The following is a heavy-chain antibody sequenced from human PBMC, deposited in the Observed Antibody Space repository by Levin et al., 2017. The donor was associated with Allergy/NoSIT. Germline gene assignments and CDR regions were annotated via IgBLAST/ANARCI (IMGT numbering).Heavy chain of an antibody. Sequence: VASVKVSCAASGFAFRSYWMNWVRQAPGKGLEWVANISPDGSETHYVDSVKGRFAISSDNARDSLYLYMNNLRVDDTAVYYCGGLINDYWGQGTLATVSS. J-gene: IGHJ4*02. CDR1: GFAFRSYW. V-gene: IGHV3-7*01. CDR2: ISPDGSET. CDR3: GGLINDY.